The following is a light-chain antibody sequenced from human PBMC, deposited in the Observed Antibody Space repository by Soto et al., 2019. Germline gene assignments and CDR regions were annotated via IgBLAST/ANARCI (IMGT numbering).Light chain of an antibody. J-gene: IGLJ3*02. CDR1: SGHSSYI. CDR3: ETWDSNTRV. V-gene: IGLV4-60*03. CDR2: LEGSGSY. Sequence: QSVLTQSSSASASLGSSVKLCTLSSGHSSYIIAWHQQQPGKAPRYLMKLEGSGSYNKGSGVPDRFSGSSSGADRYLTISNLQSEDEADYYCETWDSNTRVFGGGTKLTVL.